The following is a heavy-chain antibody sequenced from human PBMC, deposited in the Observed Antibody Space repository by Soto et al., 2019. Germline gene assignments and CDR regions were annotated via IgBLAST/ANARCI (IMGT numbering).Heavy chain of an antibody. CDR1: GGSFSGYY. J-gene: IGHJ6*02. V-gene: IGHV4-34*01. Sequence: PSETLSLTCAVYGGSFSGYYWTWIRQPPGTGLEWIAIIYHNGNTYYKSSLKSRVTMSVDTSKNQFSLRLSSVTAADTAVFYCASLYCTGGSCGSYFYGMDVWGQGTTVTVSS. D-gene: IGHD2-15*01. CDR3: ASLYCTGGSCGSYFYGMDV. CDR2: IYHNGNT.